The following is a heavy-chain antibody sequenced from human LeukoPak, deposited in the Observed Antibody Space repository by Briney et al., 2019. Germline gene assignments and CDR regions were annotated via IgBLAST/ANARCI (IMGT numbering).Heavy chain of an antibody. CDR1: GVSITSYSHN. Sequence: PSETLSLTCTVSGVSITSYSHNYDWIHQPPGKGLEWIGGLHFSGAINYNPSLKSRVTIFVDTSKKQISLKLNSVTAADTAVYYCASRYEGSGYAYDYWGQGILVTVSS. CDR2: LHFSGAI. V-gene: IGHV4-39*01. CDR3: ASRYEGSGYAYDY. J-gene: IGHJ4*02. D-gene: IGHD3-22*01.